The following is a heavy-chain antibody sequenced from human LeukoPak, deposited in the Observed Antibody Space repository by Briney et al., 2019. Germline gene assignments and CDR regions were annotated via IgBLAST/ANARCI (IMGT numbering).Heavy chain of an antibody. Sequence: GGSLRLSCAASGFSLSGYWMTWIRQAPGKGLEWVARLHADGVEQNYVDSVTGRFTMSRDNAKNSLDLQMNSLRVEDTAVYYCARGGYSFDYLGQGTLVAVSS. CDR3: ARGGYSFDY. CDR2: LHADGVEQ. J-gene: IGHJ4*02. CDR1: GFSLSGYW. V-gene: IGHV3-7*01. D-gene: IGHD5-18*01.